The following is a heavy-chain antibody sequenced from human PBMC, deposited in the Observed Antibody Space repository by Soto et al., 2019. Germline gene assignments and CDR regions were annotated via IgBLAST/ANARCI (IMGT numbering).Heavy chain of an antibody. CDR2: INPNSGDT. J-gene: IGHJ4*02. V-gene: IGHV1-2*02. CDR3: APVGITGTTGFYY. Sequence: QVQLVQSGAEVKKPGASVKVSCKASGYTFIGYYLHWVRQAPGEGLERMGWINPNSGDTKYAQKFQARVTMTRDTSISTAYMELSRLRSDDTAVYYCAPVGITGTTGFYYWGQGTLVTVSS. CDR1: GYTFIGYY. D-gene: IGHD1-7*01.